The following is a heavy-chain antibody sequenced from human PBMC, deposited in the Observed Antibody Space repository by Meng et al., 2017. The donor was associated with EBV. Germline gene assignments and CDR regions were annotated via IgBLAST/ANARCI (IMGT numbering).Heavy chain of an antibody. CDR1: GGPFRSDA. D-gene: IGHD3-10*01. CDR2: LIPMSGAP. Sequence: QGQVDESGAEVNGPGSSVKISCKTSGGPFRSDAVSWVRQGPGQGLEWLGGLIPMSGAPHYAQKFQDRVTITADEYTRTHYMELSSLRSDDTAMYYCASESGRGFTPDFWGQGTLVTVSS. CDR3: ASESGRGFTPDF. V-gene: IGHV1-69*01. J-gene: IGHJ4*02.